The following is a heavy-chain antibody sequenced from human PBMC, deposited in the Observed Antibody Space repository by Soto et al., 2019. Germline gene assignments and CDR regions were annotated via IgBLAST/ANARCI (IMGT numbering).Heavy chain of an antibody. V-gene: IGHV3-48*01. D-gene: IGHD6-13*01. Sequence: EVQLVESGGGLVQPGGSLRLSCAASGFTFSSYSMNWVRQAPGKGLEWVSYISSSSSTIYHADSVKARFTISRHNAKNSLYQQMNSLRAEDTAVYYCARHPERIAQIGGFDPWGQGTLVTVSS. J-gene: IGHJ5*02. CDR3: ARHPERIAQIGGFDP. CDR2: ISSSSSTI. CDR1: GFTFSSYS.